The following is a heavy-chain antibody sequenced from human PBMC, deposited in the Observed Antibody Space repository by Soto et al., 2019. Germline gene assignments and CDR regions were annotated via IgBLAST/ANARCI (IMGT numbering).Heavy chain of an antibody. CDR2: MRSGAKNFAT. CDR3: QLRDNMDV. Sequence: EVQLVESGGGLVRPGGSLKVSCTVSGFTFSGSSIHWVRHSSGRGLEWVGRMRSGAKNFATEYGASMKGRFIISRDDSKNTAYLEMHSRTADDTAVYYCQLRDNMDVWGKGTTV. V-gene: IGHV3-73*01. CDR1: GFTFSGSS. J-gene: IGHJ6*04.